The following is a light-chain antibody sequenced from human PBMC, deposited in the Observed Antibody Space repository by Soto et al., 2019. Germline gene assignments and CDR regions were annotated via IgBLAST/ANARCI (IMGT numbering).Light chain of an antibody. J-gene: IGKJ3*01. CDR2: AAS. CDR3: QKHNSAPPVT. CDR1: QAINNY. Sequence: DIQMTQSPPSLSTSVGDRVTISCRASQAINNYLAWYQQKPGKAPKLLIYAASTLQSGVPSRFSGSGSGTDFTLTISSLQPEDVATYYCQKHNSAPPVTFGPGTKVGV. V-gene: IGKV1-27*01.